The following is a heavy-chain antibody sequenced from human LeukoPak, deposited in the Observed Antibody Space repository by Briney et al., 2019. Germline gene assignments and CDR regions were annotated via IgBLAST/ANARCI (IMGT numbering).Heavy chain of an antibody. CDR1: GFTFSDYG. CDR2: IWYDGGKK. CDR3: VRYCNGGSCYRAAFDV. Sequence: GGSLRLSCAASGFTFSDYGMYWVRQAPGKGLEWVALIWYDGGKKYYTDSVRGRFTISRDNSKNTLYLQMDSPRAEDTAVYYCVRYCNGGSCYRAAFDVWGPGTMVTASS. D-gene: IGHD2-15*01. J-gene: IGHJ3*01. V-gene: IGHV3-33*01.